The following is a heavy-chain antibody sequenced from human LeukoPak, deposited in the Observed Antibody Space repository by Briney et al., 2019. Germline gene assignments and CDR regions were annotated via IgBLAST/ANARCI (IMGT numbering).Heavy chain of an antibody. CDR2: ISSSSSYI. J-gene: IGHJ6*02. CDR1: GFTFSSYS. D-gene: IGHD6-13*01. Sequence: GGSLRLSCAASGFTFSSYSMNWVRQAPGKGLEWVSSISSSSSYIYYADSVKGRFTISRDNAKNSLYLQMNSLRAEDTAVYYCAGYPGSSWYYYGMDVWGQGTTVTVSS. V-gene: IGHV3-21*01. CDR3: AGYPGSSWYYYGMDV.